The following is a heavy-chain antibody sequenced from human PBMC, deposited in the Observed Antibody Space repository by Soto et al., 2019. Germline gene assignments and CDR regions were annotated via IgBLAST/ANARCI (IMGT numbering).Heavy chain of an antibody. V-gene: IGHV4-30-4*01. J-gene: IGHJ6*02. CDR3: ERGSYYYGMDV. CDR1: GGSISSGDYY. CDR2: IYYSGST. Sequence: PSETLSLTCTVSGGSISSGDYYWSWIRQPPGKGLEWIGYIYYSGSTYYNPSLKSRVTISVDTSKNQFSLKLSSVTAADTAVYYCERGSYYYGMDVWGQGTTVTVSS.